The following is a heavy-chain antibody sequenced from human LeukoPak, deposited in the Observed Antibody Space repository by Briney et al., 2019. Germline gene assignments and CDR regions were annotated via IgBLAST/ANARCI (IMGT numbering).Heavy chain of an antibody. D-gene: IGHD1-1*01. Sequence: SETLSLTCAISGDSVSTNSAAWSWIRQSPSRGLEWLGRTYYRSKWYNDYAVSVKSRISINPDTSKNQFSLQLNSVTPEDTAVYYCAREAQDGTTFGYWGQGTLVTVSS. CDR3: AREAQDGTTFGY. V-gene: IGHV6-1*01. CDR2: TYYRSKWYN. CDR1: GDSVSTNSAA. J-gene: IGHJ4*02.